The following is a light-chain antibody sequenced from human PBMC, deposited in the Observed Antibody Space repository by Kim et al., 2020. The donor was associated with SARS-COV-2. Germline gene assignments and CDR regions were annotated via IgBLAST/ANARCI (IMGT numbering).Light chain of an antibody. CDR3: NSRESNDTVV. CDR2: GKN. V-gene: IGLV3-19*01. J-gene: IGLJ2*01. Sequence: VAWGQTVRITCQGESHRSSYATWYQQKPGQAPILVIYGKNNRPSGIPDRFSCSSSGNTASLTITGTQAGDEADYYCNSRESNDTVVCCGGTQLSVL. CDR1: SHRSSY.